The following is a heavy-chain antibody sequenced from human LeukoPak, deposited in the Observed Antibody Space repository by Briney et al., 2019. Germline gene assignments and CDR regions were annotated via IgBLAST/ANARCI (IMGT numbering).Heavy chain of an antibody. Sequence: PGGSLRLSCAASGFTFSSYAMSWVRQAPGKGLEWVSAISGSGGSTYYADSVKGRFTISTDNSKNTLYLQMNSLRAEDTAVYYCAKDPRGGYYYDSSAYDYWGQGTLVTVSS. CDR3: AKDPRGGYYYDSSAYDY. CDR2: ISGSGGST. J-gene: IGHJ4*02. V-gene: IGHV3-23*01. CDR1: GFTFSSYA. D-gene: IGHD3-22*01.